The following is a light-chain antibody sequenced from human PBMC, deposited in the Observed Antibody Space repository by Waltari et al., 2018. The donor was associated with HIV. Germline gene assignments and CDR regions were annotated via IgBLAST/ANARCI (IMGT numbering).Light chain of an antibody. J-gene: IGLJ3*02. CDR1: ALPKQY. Sequence: SYELTQPPSGSVSPGQPARSTCAGDALPKQYAYWYQRRPGQAPVLVIYKDTERSSGIPERFSVSSSGTPATLTIIGVQAPDEADYHCQSADTNASLWVFGGGTKLTVL. V-gene: IGLV3-25*03. CDR3: QSADTNASLWV. CDR2: KDT.